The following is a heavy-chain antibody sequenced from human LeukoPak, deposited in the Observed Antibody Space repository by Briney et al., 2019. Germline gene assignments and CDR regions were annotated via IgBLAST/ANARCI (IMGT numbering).Heavy chain of an antibody. CDR1: GYTFTNYY. D-gene: IGHD2-8*01. J-gene: IGHJ3*02. V-gene: IGHV1-46*01. CDR2: INPSGSST. CDR3: AGGTTNTKGAFDM. Sequence: GASVQVSCKASGYTFTNYYIHWVRQAPGQGLEWMGIINPSGSSTSYAQKFQGRVTMTRDTSTSTVYMELSSLRSEDTAVYYCAGGTTNTKGAFDMWGQGTMVTVSS.